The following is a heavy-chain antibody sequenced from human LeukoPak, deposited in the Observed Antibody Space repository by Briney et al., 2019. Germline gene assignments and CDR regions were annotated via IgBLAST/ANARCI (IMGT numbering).Heavy chain of an antibody. V-gene: IGHV4-59*08. D-gene: IGHD4-11*01. J-gene: IGHJ4*02. CDR2: IYYSGST. CDR3: ARALWGYAPDDYSSFDY. CDR1: GGSISSYY. Sequence: SETLSLTCTVSGGSISSYYWSWIRQPPGKGLEWIGYIYYSGSTNYNPSLKSRVTISVETSKNQFSLKLSSVTAADTAVYYCARALWGYAPDDYSSFDYWGQGTLVTVSS.